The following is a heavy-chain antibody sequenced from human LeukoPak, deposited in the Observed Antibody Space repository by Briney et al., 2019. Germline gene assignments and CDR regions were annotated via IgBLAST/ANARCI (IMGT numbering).Heavy chain of an antibody. CDR1: GFTFSNYA. V-gene: IGHV3-30*04. CDR2: ISYDGNNK. J-gene: IGHJ4*02. D-gene: IGHD5-12*01. Sequence: PGRSLRLSCAASGFTFSNYAMHWVRQAPGKGLEWVTVISYDGNNKYYADSVKGRFTISRDNSKNTLYLQMNSLRAEDTAVYYCARDLNEWLRFQAFDYWGPGTLVTVSS. CDR3: ARDLNEWLRFQAFDY.